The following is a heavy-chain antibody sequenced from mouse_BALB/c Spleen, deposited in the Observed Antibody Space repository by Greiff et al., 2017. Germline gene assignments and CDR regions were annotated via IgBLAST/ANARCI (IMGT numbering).Heavy chain of an antibody. V-gene: IGHV5-17*02. J-gene: IGHJ4*01. CDR1: GFTFSSFG. CDR3: ARSATVVGNYAMDY. D-gene: IGHD1-1*01. CDR2: ISSGSSTI. Sequence: VESGGGLVQPGGSRKLSCAASGFTFSSFGMHWVRQAPEKGLEWVAYISSGSSTIYYADTVKGRFTISRDNPKNTLFLQMTSLRSEDTAMYYCARSATVVGNYAMDYWGQGTSVTVSS.